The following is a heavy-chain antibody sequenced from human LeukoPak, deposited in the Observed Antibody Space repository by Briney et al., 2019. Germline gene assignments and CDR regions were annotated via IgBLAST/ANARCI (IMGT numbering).Heavy chain of an antibody. D-gene: IGHD6-13*01. J-gene: IGHJ4*02. V-gene: IGHV3-74*01. Sequence: GGSLRLSCAASGFTFSSYWMHWVRQAPGKGLVWVSRIISDGSSTTYADSVKGRFTISRDNAKNTVYLQMNSLRVEDTAVYYCAKGYSNLSSPPGWGQGTLVTVSS. CDR1: GFTFSSYW. CDR2: IISDGSST. CDR3: AKGYSNLSSPPG.